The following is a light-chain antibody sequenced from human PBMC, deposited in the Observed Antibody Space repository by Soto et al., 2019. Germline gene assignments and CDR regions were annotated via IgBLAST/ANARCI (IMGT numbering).Light chain of an antibody. Sequence: EIVMTQSPATLSVSTGERATLSCRASQSISTNLAWYQQRPGRAPRLLIYGASSRATGIPDRFSGRGFGTDFTLTISRLEPEDFAVYYCQHSGDFRWTFGQGTKVDIK. CDR1: QSISTN. V-gene: IGKV3D-15*01. CDR2: GAS. J-gene: IGKJ1*01. CDR3: QHSGDFRWT.